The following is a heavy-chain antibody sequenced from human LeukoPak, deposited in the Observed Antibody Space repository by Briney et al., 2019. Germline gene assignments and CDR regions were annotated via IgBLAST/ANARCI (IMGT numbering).Heavy chain of an antibody. D-gene: IGHD2-21*01. CDR1: GFTFSSYW. J-gene: IGHJ5*02. CDR3: ARDGDTAYCGGDCSNVGNWFDP. CDR2: INSDGSST. V-gene: IGHV3-74*01. Sequence: GSLRLSCAASGFTFSSYWMHWVRQAPGKGLVWVSRINSDGSSTSYADSVKGRFTISRDNAKNSLYLQMNSLRAEDTAVYYCARDGDTAYCGGDCSNVGNWFDPWGQGTLVTVSS.